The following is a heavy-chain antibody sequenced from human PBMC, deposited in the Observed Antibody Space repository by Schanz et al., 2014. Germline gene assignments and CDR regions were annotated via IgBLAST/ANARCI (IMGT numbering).Heavy chain of an antibody. V-gene: IGHV3-23*01. CDR1: GFIFSNYA. J-gene: IGHJ6*03. D-gene: IGHD2-2*01. Sequence: EVQLLESGGGLVQPGGSLRLSCAASGFIFSNYAMHWVRQAPGKGLEWVSSISSGGGSTYYADSVKGRFTISRDNSKNTLYLQMKSLRAEDTAVYYCARVKYCTITRCYRAETEGIYYMDVWGKGTTVTVSS. CDR3: ARVKYCTITRCYRAETEGIYYMDV. CDR2: ISSGGGST.